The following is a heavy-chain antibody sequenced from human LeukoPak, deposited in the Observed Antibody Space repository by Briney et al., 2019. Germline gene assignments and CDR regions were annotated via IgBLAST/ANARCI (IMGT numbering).Heavy chain of an antibody. CDR2: ISGSGGST. D-gene: IGHD2-15*01. V-gene: IGHV3-23*01. CDR3: AKDNSGELLLGGIFDY. CDR1: GFTFSSYA. Sequence: GGSLRLSCAASGFTFSSYAMSWVRQAPGKGLEWVSAISGSGGSTYYADSVKGRFTISRDNSKNTLYMQMNSLRAEDTAVYYCAKDNSGELLLGGIFDYWGQGTLVTVSS. J-gene: IGHJ4*02.